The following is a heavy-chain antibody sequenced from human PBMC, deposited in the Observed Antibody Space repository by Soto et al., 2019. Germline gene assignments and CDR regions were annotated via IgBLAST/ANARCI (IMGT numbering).Heavy chain of an antibody. CDR2: SSYDERET. V-gene: IGHV3-30*03. J-gene: IGHJ4*02. CDR1: DFVFSSYG. Sequence: PRASLRIFCAASDFVFSSYGLHLVRHAPRKGLEWLRASSYDERETCYADSAKGRFTVSKEMSKNTAFLQMNALRHEDTAVYFCARDSGWPILNFDNWGQGT. CDR3: ARDSGWPILNFDN. D-gene: IGHD3-10*01.